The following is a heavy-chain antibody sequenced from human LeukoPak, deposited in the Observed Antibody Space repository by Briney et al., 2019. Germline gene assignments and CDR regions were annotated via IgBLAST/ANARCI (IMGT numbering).Heavy chain of an antibody. CDR3: ASSYCSSTSCYVPYNWFDP. V-gene: IGHV1-69*13. CDR2: IIPIFGTA. J-gene: IGHJ5*02. CDR1: GGTFSSYA. D-gene: IGHD2-2*01. Sequence: SVKVSCKASGGTFSSYAISWVRQAPGQGLEWMGGIIPIFGTANYAQKFQGRVTITADESTSTAYMELSSLRSEDTAVYYCASSYCSSTSCYVPYNWFDPWGQGTLVTVSS.